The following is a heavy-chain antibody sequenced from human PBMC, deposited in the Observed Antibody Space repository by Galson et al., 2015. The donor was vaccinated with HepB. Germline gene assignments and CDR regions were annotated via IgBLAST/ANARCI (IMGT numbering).Heavy chain of an antibody. D-gene: IGHD3-16*01. Sequence: SLRLSCAASGFTFSSYGMHWVCQAPGKGLEWVAVIWYDGSNAHYADSVKGRFTISRDNSKNTLYLQMDSLRAEDTAVYYCARYYGDNGRPHGYGMDVWGQGTTVTVSS. CDR3: ARYYGDNGRPHGYGMDV. CDR1: GFTFSSYG. J-gene: IGHJ6*02. V-gene: IGHV3-33*08. CDR2: IWYDGSNA.